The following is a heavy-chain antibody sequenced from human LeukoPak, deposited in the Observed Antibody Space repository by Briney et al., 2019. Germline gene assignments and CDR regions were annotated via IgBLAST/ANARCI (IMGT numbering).Heavy chain of an antibody. J-gene: IGHJ5*02. V-gene: IGHV3-23*01. D-gene: IGHD2-15*01. Sequence: PGGSLRLSCAASGFTVSSNYMSWVRQAPGKGLEWVSAISGSGGSTYYADSVKGRFTISRDNSKNTLYLQMNSLRAEDTAVYYCAKVDQLYCSGGSCYSWFDPWGQGTLVTVSS. CDR2: ISGSGGST. CDR1: GFTVSSNY. CDR3: AKVDQLYCSGGSCYSWFDP.